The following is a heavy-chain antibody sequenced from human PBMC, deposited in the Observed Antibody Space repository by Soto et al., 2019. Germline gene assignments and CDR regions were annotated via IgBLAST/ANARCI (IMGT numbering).Heavy chain of an antibody. V-gene: IGHV4-59*01. D-gene: IGHD6-13*01. CDR2: IYYSGST. Sequence: SETLSLTCTVSGGSISSYYWSWIRQPPGKGLERIGYIYYSGSTNYNPSLKSRVTISVDTSKNQFSLKLSSVTAADTAVYYCARVPTYYSSSWYFWFDPWGQGTLVTVS. J-gene: IGHJ5*02. CDR1: GGSISSYY. CDR3: ARVPTYYSSSWYFWFDP.